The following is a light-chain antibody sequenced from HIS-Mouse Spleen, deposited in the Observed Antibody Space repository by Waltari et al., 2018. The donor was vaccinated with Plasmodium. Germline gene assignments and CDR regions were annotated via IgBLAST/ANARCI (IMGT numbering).Light chain of an antibody. Sequence: EIVMTQSPATLSVSPGERATLSCRASQSVRSNLAWYQRKPGQAPRLLIYGASTRAPCIPARFSGSGSGTEFTLTISSLQSEDFAVYYCQQYNNWSFTFGPGTKVDIK. CDR1: QSVRSN. CDR3: QQYNNWSFT. V-gene: IGKV3-15*01. J-gene: IGKJ3*01. CDR2: GAS.